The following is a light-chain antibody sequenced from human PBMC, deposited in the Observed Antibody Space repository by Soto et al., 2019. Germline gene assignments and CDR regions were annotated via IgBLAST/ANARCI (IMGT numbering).Light chain of an antibody. Sequence: EIVMTQSPATLSVSPGERATLSCRAGQSVRSNLAWYQQKPGQAPRLLIYGASTRATGIPARFSGSGSGTEFTLTISRLQSEDFAVYYCQQYNNWPPAFGQGTKVEIK. V-gene: IGKV3-15*01. CDR1: QSVRSN. CDR2: GAS. J-gene: IGKJ1*01. CDR3: QQYNNWPPA.